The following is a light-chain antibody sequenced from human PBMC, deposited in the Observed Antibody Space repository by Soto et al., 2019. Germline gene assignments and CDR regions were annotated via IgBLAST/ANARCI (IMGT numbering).Light chain of an antibody. CDR1: QSLLNSDGNTY. Sequence: DVVMTQSQLSLPVTLGQPASISCRSSQSLLNSDGNTYLSWFQQMPGQSPRRLIYKVPIRDSGVPDRLSGSGLGTHFTLKITRVEAADVGVYYCVQGTSWPHSTFGQGTKVEIK. CDR2: KVP. CDR3: VQGTSWPHST. V-gene: IGKV2-30*01. J-gene: IGKJ1*01.